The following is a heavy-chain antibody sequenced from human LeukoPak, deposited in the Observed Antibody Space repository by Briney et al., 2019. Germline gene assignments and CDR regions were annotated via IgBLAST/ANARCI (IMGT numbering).Heavy chain of an antibody. V-gene: IGHV4-59*01. CDR1: GGSISSYY. CDR3: ARTNYDFWSGYFPVSDY. D-gene: IGHD3-3*01. CDR2: IYYSGST. J-gene: IGHJ4*02. Sequence: SETLSLTCTVSGGSISSYYWSWIRQPPGKGLEWIGYIYYSGSTNYNPSLESRVTISVDTSKNQFSLKLSSVTAADTAVYYCARTNYDFWSGYFPVSDYWGQGTLVTVSS.